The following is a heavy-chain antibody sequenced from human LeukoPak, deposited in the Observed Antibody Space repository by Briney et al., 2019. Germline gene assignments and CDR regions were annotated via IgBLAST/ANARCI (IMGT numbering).Heavy chain of an antibody. V-gene: IGHV1-2*02. CDR1: GYTFTGYY. Sequence: ASVKVSCKASGYTFTGYYIHWVRQAPGQGLEWMGWINPNSGGTNYAQKFQGRVTMTRDTSISTAYMELSRLRSDDTAVYYCARDLGVPYYDILTGNDYWGQGTLVTVSS. CDR3: ARDLGVPYYDILTGNDY. CDR2: INPNSGGT. D-gene: IGHD3-9*01. J-gene: IGHJ4*02.